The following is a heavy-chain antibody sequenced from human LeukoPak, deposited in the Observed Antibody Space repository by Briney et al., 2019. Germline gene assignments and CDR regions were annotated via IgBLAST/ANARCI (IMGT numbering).Heavy chain of an antibody. V-gene: IGHV1-8*01. D-gene: IGHD3-22*01. CDR2: MNPKTGNT. CDR1: GYTFTSYD. CDR3: ARGGLYDSRGYCVY. Sequence: ASLKVSCRASGYTFTSYDINWVRQATGQGLDRMGWMNPKTGNTGSAQKFQGRVTMTRNTSISTAYMELSSLRSEDTAVYYCARGGLYDSRGYCVYWGQGTLVTVSS. J-gene: IGHJ4*02.